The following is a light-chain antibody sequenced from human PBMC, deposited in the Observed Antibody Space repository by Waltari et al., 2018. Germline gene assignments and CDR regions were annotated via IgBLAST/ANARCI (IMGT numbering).Light chain of an antibody. CDR1: SSDVGGYNY. J-gene: IGLJ2*01. Sequence: QSALTQPASVSGSPGQSITISCTGPSSDVGGYNYVSWYQQRPGKVPQVMIYEVSNRPVGVSHRFSGSKSGNTASLTISGLQAEDEADYYCSSYRSGSILVFGGGTKVTVL. CDR3: SSYRSGSILV. CDR2: EVS. V-gene: IGLV2-14*01.